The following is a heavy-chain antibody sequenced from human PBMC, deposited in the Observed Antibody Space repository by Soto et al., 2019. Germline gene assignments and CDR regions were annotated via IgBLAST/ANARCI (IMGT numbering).Heavy chain of an antibody. V-gene: IGHV4-30-2*01. Sequence: SETLSLTCVVSGASIRSGGFSWTWVRQPPGKGLEWIGYMSHGGVTFYNPSLEGRVTISADLSNNQFSLKLRSVTAADTAVYFCDREHYDSSGSLGMDVWGPGTTVPVYS. J-gene: IGHJ6*02. CDR1: GASIRSGGFS. D-gene: IGHD3-22*01. CDR3: DREHYDSSGSLGMDV. CDR2: MSHGGVT.